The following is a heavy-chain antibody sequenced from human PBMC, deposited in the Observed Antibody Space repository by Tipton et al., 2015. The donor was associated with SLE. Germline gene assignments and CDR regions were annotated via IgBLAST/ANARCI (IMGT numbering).Heavy chain of an antibody. Sequence: GSLRLSCAASGFTFSSYWMSWIRQAPGKGLEWVSSISSSSSYIYYADSVKGRFTISRDNAKNSLYLQMNSLRAEDTAVYYCARERSSGWSGEVFDCWGQGTLVTVSS. J-gene: IGHJ4*02. V-gene: IGHV3-21*01. CDR3: ARERSSGWSGEVFDC. CDR2: ISSSSSYI. D-gene: IGHD6-19*01. CDR1: GFTFSSYW.